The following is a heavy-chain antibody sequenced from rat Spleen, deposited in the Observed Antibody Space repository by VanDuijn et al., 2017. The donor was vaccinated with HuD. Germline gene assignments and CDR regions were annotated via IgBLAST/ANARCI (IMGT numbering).Heavy chain of an antibody. CDR1: GFTFSSFP. J-gene: IGHJ2*01. CDR2: IVYDGTRT. D-gene: IGHD4-3*01. V-gene: IGHV5S10*01. Sequence: EVQLVESGGGLLQPGRSLKLSCAASGFTFSSFPMAWVRQAPKKGLEWVATIVYDGTRTYFRDSVKGRFTLSRDNTKSTLYLQMDSLRSEDTATYYCATQSIIRVPLFDYWGQGVMVTVSS. CDR3: ATQSIIRVPLFDY.